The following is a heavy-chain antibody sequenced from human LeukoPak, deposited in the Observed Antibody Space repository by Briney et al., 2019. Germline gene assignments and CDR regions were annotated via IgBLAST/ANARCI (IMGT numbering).Heavy chain of an antibody. Sequence: GGSLRLSCAASGFTFGSYGMHWVRQAPGKGLEWVAFIRYDGSNKYYADSVKGRFTISRDNSKNTLYLQMNSLRAEDTAVYYCAKDGDYDSSGDAFDIWGQGTMVTVSS. D-gene: IGHD3-22*01. CDR2: IRYDGSNK. V-gene: IGHV3-30*02. CDR1: GFTFGSYG. J-gene: IGHJ3*02. CDR3: AKDGDYDSSGDAFDI.